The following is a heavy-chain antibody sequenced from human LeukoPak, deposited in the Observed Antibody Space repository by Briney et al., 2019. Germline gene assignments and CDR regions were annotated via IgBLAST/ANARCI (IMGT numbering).Heavy chain of an antibody. V-gene: IGHV1-69*13. D-gene: IGHD6-6*01. CDR2: IIPIFGTA. CDR3: ASLYSSSNYFDY. J-gene: IGHJ4*02. Sequence: SVKVSCKASGGTFSSYAISWVRQAPGQGLEWMGGIIPIFGTANYAQKFQGRVTITADESTSTAYMELSSLRSGDTAVYYCASLYSSSNYFDYWGQGTLVTVSS. CDR1: GGTFSSYA.